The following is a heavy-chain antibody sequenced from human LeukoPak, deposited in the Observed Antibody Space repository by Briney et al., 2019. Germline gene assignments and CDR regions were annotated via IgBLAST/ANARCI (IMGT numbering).Heavy chain of an antibody. D-gene: IGHD3-22*01. J-gene: IGHJ4*02. Sequence: GGSLRLSCAASGFTVSSNYMSWVRQAPGKGLEWVSVIYSGGSTYYADSVKGRFTISRDNSKNTLYLQMNSLRAEDTAVYYCAGFYYDSSGYSSPFDYWGQGTLVTVSS. V-gene: IGHV3-66*01. CDR2: IYSGGST. CDR3: AGFYYDSSGYSSPFDY. CDR1: GFTVSSNY.